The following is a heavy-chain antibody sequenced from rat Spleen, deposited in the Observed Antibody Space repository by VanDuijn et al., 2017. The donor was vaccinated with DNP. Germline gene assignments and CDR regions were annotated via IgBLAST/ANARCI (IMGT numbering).Heavy chain of an antibody. Sequence: EVQLVESGGGLVQPGRSLKLSCAASGFTFSNCNMAWVRQAPKKGLEWVASINYEGSSTYYGDSVKGRFTISRDNAKSALFLQMNSLRSEDTATYYCARLKWERAYYFDYWGQGIMVTVSS. CDR2: INYEGSST. CDR3: ARLKWERAYYFDY. CDR1: GFTFSNCN. D-gene: IGHD5-1*01. V-gene: IGHV5-22*01. J-gene: IGHJ2*01.